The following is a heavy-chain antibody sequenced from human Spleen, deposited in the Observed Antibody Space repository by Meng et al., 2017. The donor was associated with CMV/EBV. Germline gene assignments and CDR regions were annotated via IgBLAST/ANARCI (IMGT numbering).Heavy chain of an antibody. Sequence: SGPTLVKPTQTLTLTCTFSGFSLSTTGMRVIWTRQPPIRALEWLARIGWDDDKFYNTSLKTRLTISKDTSKNQVVLTMTNLDPVDTATYYCARAPLDYYYGMDVWGQGTTVTVSS. CDR2: IGWDDDK. CDR1: GFSLSTTGMR. D-gene: IGHD2-8*01. V-gene: IGHV2-70D*14. CDR3: ARAPLDYYYGMDV. J-gene: IGHJ6*02.